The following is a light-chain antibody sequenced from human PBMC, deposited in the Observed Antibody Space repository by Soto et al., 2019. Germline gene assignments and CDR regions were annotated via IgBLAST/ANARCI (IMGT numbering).Light chain of an antibody. J-gene: IGKJ4*01. V-gene: IGKV1-6*01. Sequence: IQMTQSPSYLSASVGDRVTITCRASQGVRDDVGWYQQKPGKAPKLLIYSASTLQSGVPSRFSGSGSGTDFTLTISSLQPEDFATDYCLQESNYPLTFGGGTKVEIQ. CDR1: QGVRDD. CDR2: SAS. CDR3: LQESNYPLT.